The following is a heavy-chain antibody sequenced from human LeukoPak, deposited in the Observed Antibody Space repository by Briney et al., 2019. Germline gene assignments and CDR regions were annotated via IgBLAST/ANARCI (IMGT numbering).Heavy chain of an antibody. CDR3: ARDPPYGSGSQLSTWDYYYYMDV. CDR1: GFTFSSYG. CDR2: ISGSGGST. Sequence: GGSLRLSCAASGFTFSSYGMSWVRQAPGKGLEWVSAISGSGGSTYYADSVKGRFTISRDNAKNSLYLQMNSLRAEDTAVYYCARDPPYGSGSQLSTWDYYYYMDVWGKGTTVTVSS. D-gene: IGHD3-10*01. V-gene: IGHV3-23*01. J-gene: IGHJ6*03.